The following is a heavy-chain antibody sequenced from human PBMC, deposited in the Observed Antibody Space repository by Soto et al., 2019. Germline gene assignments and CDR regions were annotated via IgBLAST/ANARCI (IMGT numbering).Heavy chain of an antibody. CDR1: GYTFTNYG. J-gene: IGHJ4*02. Sequence: QVQLVQSGTEVKKPGASVKVSCKASGYTFTNYGITWVRQAPGQGLEWMGWISADNGVTNYAQKLQGRVTMTTDTATSTGYMDLTNLRSDDTAVYYCARRAVLPDYWGQGTLVTVSS. CDR2: ISADNGVT. V-gene: IGHV1-18*01. CDR3: ARRAVLPDY.